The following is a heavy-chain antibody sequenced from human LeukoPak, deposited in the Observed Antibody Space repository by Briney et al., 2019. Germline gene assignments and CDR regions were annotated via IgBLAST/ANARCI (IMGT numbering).Heavy chain of an antibody. CDR3: ATGHCSSTSCYGLPYFDY. CDR2: FDPEDGET. V-gene: IGHV1-24*01. Sequence: ASVKVSCKVSGYTLTELSMHWVRQAPGKGLEWMGGFDPEDGETIYAQKFQGRVTMTEATSTDTAYMELSSLRSEDTAVYYCATGHCSSTSCYGLPYFDYWGQGTLVTVSS. CDR1: GYTLTELS. J-gene: IGHJ4*02. D-gene: IGHD2-2*01.